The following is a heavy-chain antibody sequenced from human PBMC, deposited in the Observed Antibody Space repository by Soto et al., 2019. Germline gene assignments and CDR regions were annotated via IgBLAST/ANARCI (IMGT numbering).Heavy chain of an antibody. V-gene: IGHV3-74*01. Sequence: EVQLVESGGGLVQPGGSLRLSCAASGFTFSSYWMHWVRQTPGKGLEWVSRIKSDGSRTVYAESVKGRFTISRDSAESTVYMQMSRLRVEDTAVYYCTREGNGWYEKSFEIWGQGTTVTVSS. J-gene: IGHJ3*02. CDR1: GFTFSSYW. CDR2: IKSDGSRT. D-gene: IGHD6-19*01. CDR3: TREGNGWYEKSFEI.